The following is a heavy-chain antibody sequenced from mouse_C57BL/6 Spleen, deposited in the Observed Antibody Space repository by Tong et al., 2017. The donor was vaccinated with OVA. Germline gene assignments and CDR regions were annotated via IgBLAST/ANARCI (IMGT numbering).Heavy chain of an antibody. V-gene: IGHV14-3*02. CDR1: GFNIKDTY. D-gene: IGHD2-4*01. Sequence: EVQLQQSGAELVKPGASVKLSCTASGFNIKDTYMHWVKQRPEQGLEWIGRIDPANGNTKYDPKFQGKATITADTTSNTAYLQLSSLTSEDTSVYYCADYERGENAMDYWGQGTSVTVSS. CDR3: ADYERGENAMDY. CDR2: IDPANGNT. J-gene: IGHJ4*01.